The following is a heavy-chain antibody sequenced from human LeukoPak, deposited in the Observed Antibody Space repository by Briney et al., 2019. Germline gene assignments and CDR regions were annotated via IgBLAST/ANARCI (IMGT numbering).Heavy chain of an antibody. CDR3: ARLCRLATVTTFYYYYYMDV. CDR1: GGSISSSSYY. V-gene: IGHV4-39*01. J-gene: IGHJ6*03. D-gene: IGHD4-17*01. Sequence: PSETLSLTCTVSGGSISSSSYYWGWIRQPPGKGLEWIGSIYYSGSTYYNPSLKSRVTISVDTSKNQFSLKLSSVTAADTAVYYCARLCRLATVTTFYYYYYMDVWGKGTTVTISS. CDR2: IYYSGST.